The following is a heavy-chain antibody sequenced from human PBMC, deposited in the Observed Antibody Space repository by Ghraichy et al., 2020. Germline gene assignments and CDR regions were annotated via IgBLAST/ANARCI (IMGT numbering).Heavy chain of an antibody. V-gene: IGHV4-34*01. CDR1: VGSFSGYY. Sequence: SETLSLTFAVYVGSFSGYYWSWIRQPPGRGLEWIGEINPTGITNNSPSLKSRLTMLVDTSKNQFSLKLKSVTAAATAMYYCARRRELWSVAEGDAFDLWGRGTMVTVSS. CDR2: INPTGIT. CDR3: ARRRELWSVAEGDAFDL. D-gene: IGHD5-18*01. J-gene: IGHJ3*01.